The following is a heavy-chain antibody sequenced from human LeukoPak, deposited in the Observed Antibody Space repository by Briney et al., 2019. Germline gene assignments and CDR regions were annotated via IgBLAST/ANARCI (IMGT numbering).Heavy chain of an antibody. CDR1: GFTFSTCS. V-gene: IGHV3-21*01. D-gene: IGHD3-16*01. Sequence: GGSLRLSCAASGFTFSTCSMNWVRQAPGKGLEWVSSISSSSRHIYYADSVKGRFTISRDNAKNSLYLQMNSLRVEDTAVYYCARGVGLGGWFDPWGQGTLVTVSS. J-gene: IGHJ5*02. CDR2: ISSSSRHI. CDR3: ARGVGLGGWFDP.